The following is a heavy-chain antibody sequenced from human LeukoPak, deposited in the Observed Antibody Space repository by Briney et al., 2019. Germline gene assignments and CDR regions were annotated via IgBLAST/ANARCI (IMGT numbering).Heavy chain of an antibody. D-gene: IGHD6-6*01. CDR1: GFPINSHG. Sequence: GGSLRLFCAASGFPINSHGMHGVRQAPGKGLEGVALLHSNGNNKYYADVVKGRFAISRDNSKNTLHLQMNSLRPEDTAVYYCARSVSAREYFEHWGQGTLVTVSS. J-gene: IGHJ1*01. CDR2: LHSNGNNK. V-gene: IGHV3-30*02. CDR3: ARSVSAREYFEH.